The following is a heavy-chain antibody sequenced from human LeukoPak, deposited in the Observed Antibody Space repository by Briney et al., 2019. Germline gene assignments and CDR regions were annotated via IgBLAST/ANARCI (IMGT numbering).Heavy chain of an antibody. J-gene: IGHJ4*02. Sequence: PGGSLRLSCAASGFTFSAYTMNWVRQAPGKGLEWVSSMSGIGGFVHYADSVKGRFTISRDNAKSSLYLQMNSLRAEDTAVYYCARAPRMVHFDYWGQGTLVTVSS. CDR1: GFTFSAYT. D-gene: IGHD6-13*01. CDR3: ARAPRMVHFDY. CDR2: MSGIGGFV. V-gene: IGHV3-21*04.